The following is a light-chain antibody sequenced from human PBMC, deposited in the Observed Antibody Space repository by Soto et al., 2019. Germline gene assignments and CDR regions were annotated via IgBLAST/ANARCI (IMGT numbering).Light chain of an antibody. CDR2: GAS. Sequence: EIVLTQSPGTLSLSPGERATLSCRASQSISGTYLAWYQQKPGRAPRILIYGASNRATGIPDRFSGSGSGTDFTLTISRLEPEDFAVYYCQHYRISPPWTFGQGTKVEIK. CDR1: QSISGTY. V-gene: IGKV3-20*01. J-gene: IGKJ1*01. CDR3: QHYRISPPWT.